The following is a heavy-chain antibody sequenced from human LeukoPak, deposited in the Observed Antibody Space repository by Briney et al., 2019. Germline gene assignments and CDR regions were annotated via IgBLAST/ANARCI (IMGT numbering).Heavy chain of an antibody. CDR1: GGSISSSSYY. J-gene: IGHJ4*02. CDR3: AREEYYGRFDY. V-gene: IGHV4-39*07. CDR2: IYYSGST. Sequence: SEILSLTCTVSGGSISSSSYYWGWTRQPPGKGLEWIGSIYYSGSTYYNPSLKSRVTISVDTSKNQFSLKLSSVTAADTAVYYCAREEYYGRFDYWGQGTLVTVSS. D-gene: IGHD3-10*01.